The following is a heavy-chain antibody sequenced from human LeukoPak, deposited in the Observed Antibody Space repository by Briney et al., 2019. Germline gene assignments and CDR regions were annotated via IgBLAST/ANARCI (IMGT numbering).Heavy chain of an antibody. CDR1: GYTFTGYY. J-gene: IGHJ3*02. Sequence: SCKASGYTFTGYYMHWVRQAPGKGLEWVAVISYDGSNKYYADSVKGRFTISRDNSKNTLYLQMNSLRAEDTAVYYCARSGYSSSWPRTPDAFDIWGQGTMVTVSS. V-gene: IGHV3-30*04. CDR2: ISYDGSNK. CDR3: ARSGYSSSWPRTPDAFDI. D-gene: IGHD6-13*01.